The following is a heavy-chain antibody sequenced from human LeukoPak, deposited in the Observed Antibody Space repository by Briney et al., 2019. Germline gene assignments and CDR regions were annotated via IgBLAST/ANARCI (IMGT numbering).Heavy chain of an antibody. V-gene: IGHV3-23*01. CDR3: AKDGSSSWYKFPSFFDY. Sequence: GGSLTQTRLSSEFTFISYAFTWLRQAGGRGLDWVGTISGSGGVTYYADFVKGRFTISRDNSKNTLYLQMNSLRAEDTAIYYCAKDGSSSWYKFPSFFDYWGQGTLVTV. CDR2: ISGSGGVT. D-gene: IGHD6-13*01. J-gene: IGHJ4*02. CDR1: EFTFISYA.